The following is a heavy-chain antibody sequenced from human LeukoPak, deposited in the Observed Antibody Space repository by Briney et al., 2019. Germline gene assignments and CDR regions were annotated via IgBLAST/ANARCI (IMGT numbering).Heavy chain of an antibody. CDR2: INHIAGNT. CDR3: ARNGWVGASQLGAFDI. CDR1: GYTFTRYSFTNYY. Sequence: ASVKVSCKSSGYTFTRYSFTNYYMHWVRQAPGQGVEWMGRINHIAGNTSYEQQLHDRDTMTSDPSASTDYKDLRSVTAEDTAVYDCARNGWVGASQLGAFDIWGQGTMVTVSP. J-gene: IGHJ3*02. V-gene: IGHV1-46*01. D-gene: IGHD1-26*01.